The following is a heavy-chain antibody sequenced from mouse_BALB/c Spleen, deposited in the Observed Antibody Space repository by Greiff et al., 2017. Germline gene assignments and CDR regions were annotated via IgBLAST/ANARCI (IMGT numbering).Heavy chain of an antibody. CDR3: ARDKNYRYDYAMDY. CDR1: GFSLTSYG. J-gene: IGHJ4*01. CDR2: IWAGGST. Sequence: VQLQQSGPGLVAPSQSLSITCTVSGFSLTSYGVHWVRQPPGKGLEWLGIIWAGGSTNYNSALMSRLSISKDNSKSQVFLKMISLQTDDTAMYYCARDKNYRYDYAMDYWGQGTSVTVSS. V-gene: IGHV2-9*02. D-gene: IGHD2-14*01.